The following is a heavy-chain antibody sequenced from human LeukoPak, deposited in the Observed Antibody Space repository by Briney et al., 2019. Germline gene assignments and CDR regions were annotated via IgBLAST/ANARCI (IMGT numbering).Heavy chain of an antibody. CDR2: FDPEDGET. J-gene: IGHJ5*02. Sequence: APVKVSCKVSGYTLTELSMHWVRQAPGKGLEWMGGFDPEDGETIYAQKFQGRVTMTEDTSTDTAYMELSSLRSEDTAVYYCATTPVLRFLEWLYREAWFDPWGQGTLVTVSS. CDR3: ATTPVLRFLEWLYREAWFDP. V-gene: IGHV1-24*01. CDR1: GYTLTELS. D-gene: IGHD3-3*01.